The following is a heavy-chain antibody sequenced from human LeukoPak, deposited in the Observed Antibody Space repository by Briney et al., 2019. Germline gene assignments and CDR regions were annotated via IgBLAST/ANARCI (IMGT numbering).Heavy chain of an antibody. V-gene: IGHV1-2*02. CDR3: AVVSRRPFDAFDI. J-gene: IGHJ3*02. CDR2: INPNSGGT. D-gene: IGHD2-15*01. Sequence: GASVKVSCKASGYTFTGYYMHWVRQDPGQGLEWMVWINPNSGGTNYAQKFQGRVTMTRDTSISTAYMELSRLRSDDTAVYYCAVVSRRPFDAFDIWGQGTMVTVSS. CDR1: GYTFTGYY.